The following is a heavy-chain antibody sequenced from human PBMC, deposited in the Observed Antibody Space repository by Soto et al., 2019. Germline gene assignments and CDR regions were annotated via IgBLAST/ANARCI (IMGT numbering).Heavy chain of an antibody. Sequence: PGGSLRLSCAASGFTFDDYAMHWVRQAPGKGLEWVSGISWNSGSIGYADSVKGRFTISRDNAKNSLYLQMNSLRAEDTALYYCAKGIGELSTYYYYGMDVWDQGTTVTVSS. D-gene: IGHD3-10*01. CDR1: GFTFDDYA. CDR3: AKGIGELSTYYYYGMDV. CDR2: ISWNSGSI. J-gene: IGHJ6*02. V-gene: IGHV3-9*01.